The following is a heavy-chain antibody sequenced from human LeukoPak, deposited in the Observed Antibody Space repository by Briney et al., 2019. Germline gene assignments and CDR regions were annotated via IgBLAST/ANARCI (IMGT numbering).Heavy chain of an antibody. CDR2: ISGSGGST. D-gene: IGHD3-16*02. CDR3: AKENVGSYRPAGLVAEYLQH. J-gene: IGHJ1*01. CDR1: GFTFSSYA. V-gene: IGHV3-23*01. Sequence: GGSLRLSCAASGFTFSSYAMGWVRQAPGKGLEWVSAISGSGGSTYYADSVKGRFTISRDNSKNTLYLQMNSLRAEDTAVYYGAKENVGSYRPAGLVAEYLQHWGQGTLVTVSS.